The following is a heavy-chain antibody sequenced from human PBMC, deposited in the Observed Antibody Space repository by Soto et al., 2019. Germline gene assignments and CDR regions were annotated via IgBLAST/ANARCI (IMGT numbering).Heavy chain of an antibody. CDR3: ARDSSSETYYYYGMDV. J-gene: IGHJ6*02. CDR2: IYYSGST. D-gene: IGHD6-6*01. CDR1: GGSISSGGYY. V-gene: IGHV4-31*03. Sequence: QVQLQESGPGLVKPSQTLSLTCTVSGGSISSGGYYWSWIRRHPGKGLEWIGYIYYSGSTYYNPSLKSRVTISVDTSKNQFSLKLSSVTAADTAVYYCARDSSSETYYYYGMDVWGQGTTVTVSS.